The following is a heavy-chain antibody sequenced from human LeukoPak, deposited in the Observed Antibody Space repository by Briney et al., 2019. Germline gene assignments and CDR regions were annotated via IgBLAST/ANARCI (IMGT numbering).Heavy chain of an antibody. CDR2: ISGSGGGT. V-gene: IGHV3-23*01. D-gene: IGHD2-15*01. CDR3: AKDPYCSGGTCYGMDV. J-gene: IGHJ6*02. Sequence: GGSLRLSCAASGFTFTNYPMLWVRQAPGKGLDWVSTISGSGGGTYYADSVKGRFTISRDNSMNTLYLQMNSLRAEDTAVYYCAKDPYCSGGTCYGMDVWGQGTTVTVSS. CDR1: GFTFTNYP.